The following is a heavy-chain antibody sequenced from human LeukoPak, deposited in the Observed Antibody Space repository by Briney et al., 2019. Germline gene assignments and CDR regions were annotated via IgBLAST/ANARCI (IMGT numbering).Heavy chain of an antibody. V-gene: IGHV1-46*01. D-gene: IGHD3-22*01. Sequence: ASVKVSCKASGYTFTIYYIQWVRQAPGQGLEWMGIINPSGGSTSYAQKFQGRVTMTRDMSTSTVYMELSSLRSDDTAVYYCAREYYYDSSGPPGYWGQGTLVTVSP. CDR3: AREYYYDSSGPPGY. J-gene: IGHJ4*02. CDR2: INPSGGST. CDR1: GYTFTIYY.